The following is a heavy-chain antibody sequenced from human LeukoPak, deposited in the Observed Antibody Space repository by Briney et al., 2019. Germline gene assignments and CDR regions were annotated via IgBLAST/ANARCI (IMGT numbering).Heavy chain of an antibody. Sequence: PSETLSLTCTVSGGSISSSSYYWSWIRQPPGKGLEWIGEINHSGSTNYNPSLKSRVTISVDTSKNQFSLKLSSVTAADTAVYYCARRLMVYAVDYWGQGTLVTVSS. CDR1: GGSISSSSYY. V-gene: IGHV4-39*07. CDR3: ARRLMVYAVDY. J-gene: IGHJ4*02. CDR2: INHSGST. D-gene: IGHD2-8*01.